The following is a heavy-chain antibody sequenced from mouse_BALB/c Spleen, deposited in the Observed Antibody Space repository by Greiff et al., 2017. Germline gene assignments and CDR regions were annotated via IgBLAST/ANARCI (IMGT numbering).Heavy chain of an antibody. D-gene: IGHD1-1*01. CDR2: ISDGGSYT. CDR1: GFTFSDYY. CDR3: ARDNYYGSSYPGY. V-gene: IGHV5-4*02. J-gene: IGHJ2*01. Sequence: EVMLVESGGGLVKPGGSLKLSCAASGFTFSDYYMYWVRQTPEKRLEWVATISDGGSYTYYPDSVKGRFTISRDNAKNNLYLQMSSLKSEDTAMYYCARDNYYGSSYPGYWGQGTTLTVSS.